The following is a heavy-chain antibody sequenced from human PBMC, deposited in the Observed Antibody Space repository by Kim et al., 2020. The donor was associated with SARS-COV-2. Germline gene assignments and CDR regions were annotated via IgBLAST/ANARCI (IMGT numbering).Heavy chain of an antibody. D-gene: IGHD3-16*01. V-gene: IGHV3-30*18. CDR3: AKERSYDFGSRRQSDYYDAMDV. Sequence: GGSLRLSCAASDFIFSTYGMHWVRQAPGKGLEWVAGTSHDGSKKYYVESVKGRFTISRDNFQNTLYLQVNSLRPEDTAVYYCAKERSYDFGSRRQSDYYDAMDVWGQGTTVTVST. J-gene: IGHJ6*01. CDR1: DFIFSTYG. CDR2: TSHDGSKK.